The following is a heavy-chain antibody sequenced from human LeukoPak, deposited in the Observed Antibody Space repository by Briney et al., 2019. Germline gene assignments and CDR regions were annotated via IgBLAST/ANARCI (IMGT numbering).Heavy chain of an antibody. D-gene: IGHD2-15*01. J-gene: IGHJ4*02. Sequence: GGSLRLSCAASGFTFSSYGMHWVRQAPGKGLEWVAFIRYDGSNKYYADSVKGRFAVSRDNSKNTLYLQMNSLRADDTAVYYCAGGSLGSGTSSDCCPLDYWGQGTLVTVSS. CDR1: GFTFSSYG. CDR2: IRYDGSNK. V-gene: IGHV3-30*02. CDR3: AGGSLGSGTSSDCCPLDY.